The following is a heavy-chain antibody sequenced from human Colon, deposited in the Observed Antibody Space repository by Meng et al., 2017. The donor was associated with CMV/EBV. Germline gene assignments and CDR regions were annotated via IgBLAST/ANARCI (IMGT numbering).Heavy chain of an antibody. Sequence: GSLRLSCTVSADSISSYYWSWIRQPPGKGLEWIGYIYYSGSTNYNPSLKSRVTMSVDTSKNQFSLKLTSVTAADTAVYYCVREGGSGFLEWLSTFDSWGQGTLVTVSS. D-gene: IGHD3-3*01. CDR3: VREGGSGFLEWLSTFDS. CDR2: IYYSGST. J-gene: IGHJ5*01. CDR1: ADSISSYY. V-gene: IGHV4-59*12.